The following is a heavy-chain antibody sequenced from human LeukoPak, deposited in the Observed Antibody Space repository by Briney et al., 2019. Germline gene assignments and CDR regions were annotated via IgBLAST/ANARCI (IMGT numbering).Heavy chain of an antibody. Sequence: PGRSLRLSCAASGFTFSSYGMHWVRQAPGKGLEWVAVISYDGSNKYYADSVKGRFTISRDNSKNTLYLQMNSLRAEDTAVYFCARTPAGSGNWFDPWGQGTLVTVSS. CDR2: ISYDGSNK. CDR3: ARTPAGSGNWFDP. J-gene: IGHJ5*02. D-gene: IGHD6-13*01. CDR1: GFTFSSYG. V-gene: IGHV3-30*03.